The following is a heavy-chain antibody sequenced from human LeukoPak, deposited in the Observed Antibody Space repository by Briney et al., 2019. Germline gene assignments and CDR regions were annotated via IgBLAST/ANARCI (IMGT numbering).Heavy chain of an antibody. V-gene: IGHV3-30-3*02. Sequence: PGRSLRLSCAASGFTFSSYAMHWVRQAPGKGLEWVAVISYDGSNKYYADSVKGRFTISRDNSKNTLYLQTNSLRAEDTAVYYCAKFPLVTGGFDYWGQGTLVTVSS. D-gene: IGHD4-23*01. CDR3: AKFPLVTGGFDY. CDR2: ISYDGSNK. J-gene: IGHJ4*02. CDR1: GFTFSSYA.